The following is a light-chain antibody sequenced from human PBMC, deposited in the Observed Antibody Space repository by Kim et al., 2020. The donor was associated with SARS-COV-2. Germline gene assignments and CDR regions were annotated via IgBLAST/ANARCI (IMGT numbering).Light chain of an antibody. Sequence: DIKMTQSPSSLSASVGDTVTISCRASQTISNYLQWYQQKPGKAPNLLIYSASTLQSGVPSRFSGSASGTEFTLTISNLQPEDFASYYCHQTSVTPWTFGQGTKVDI. CDR2: SAS. V-gene: IGKV1-39*01. CDR3: HQTSVTPWT. J-gene: IGKJ1*01. CDR1: QTISNY.